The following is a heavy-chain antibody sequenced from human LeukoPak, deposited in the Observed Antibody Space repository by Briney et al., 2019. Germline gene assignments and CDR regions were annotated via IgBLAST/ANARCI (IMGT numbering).Heavy chain of an antibody. CDR2: IRSKAYGGTT. CDR1: GFTFGDYA. V-gene: IGHV3-49*04. D-gene: IGHD3-10*01. Sequence: GGSLRLSCTASGFTFGDYAMSWVRQAPGKGLEWVVFIRSKAYGGTTEYAASVKGRFTISRDDSKSIAYLQMNSLKTEDTAVYYCTRDAYGSGSYSYYWGQGTLVTVSS. CDR3: TRDAYGSGSYSYY. J-gene: IGHJ4*02.